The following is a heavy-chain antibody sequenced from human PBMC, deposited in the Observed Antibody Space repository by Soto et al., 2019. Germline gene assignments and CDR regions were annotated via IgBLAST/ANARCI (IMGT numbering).Heavy chain of an antibody. Sequence: EVHLVESGGGLVQPGRSLRLSCTASGFTFDDYAMHWVRQVPGKGLEWVSSISWNSGNIVYADSVKGRFTISRDSANNSLYLQMSSRRTEDTALYYCAKGAVTSIFGYFDYWGQGTLVTVSS. CDR1: GFTFDDYA. CDR2: ISWNSGNI. V-gene: IGHV3-9*01. CDR3: AKGAVTSIFGYFDY. J-gene: IGHJ4*02. D-gene: IGHD3-3*01.